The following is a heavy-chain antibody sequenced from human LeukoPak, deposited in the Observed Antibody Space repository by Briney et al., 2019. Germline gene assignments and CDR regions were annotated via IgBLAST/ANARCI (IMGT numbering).Heavy chain of an antibody. J-gene: IGHJ3*02. CDR3: AIGDYGGAFDI. V-gene: IGHV1-8*01. CDR2: MNPNSGNT. Sequence: GASVKVSCKASGYTFTSHDINWVRQATGQGLEWMGWMNPNSGNTGYAQKFQGRVTMTRNTSISTAYMELSSLGSEDTAVYYCAIGDYGGAFDIWGQGTMVSVSS. CDR1: GYTFTSHD. D-gene: IGHD4-17*01.